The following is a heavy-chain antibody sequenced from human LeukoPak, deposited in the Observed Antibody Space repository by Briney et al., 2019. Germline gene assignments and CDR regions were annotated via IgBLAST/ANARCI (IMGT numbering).Heavy chain of an antibody. D-gene: IGHD2-8*01. Sequence: PGGSLRLSCAASGFTFSNYWMSWVRQAPGKGLEWVSAISGSGGSTYYADSVKGRFTISRDNSKNTLYLQMNSLRAEDTAVYYCAKDSFVYCTNGVCSYFDYWGQGTLVTVSS. J-gene: IGHJ4*02. CDR2: ISGSGGST. V-gene: IGHV3-23*01. CDR1: GFTFSNYW. CDR3: AKDSFVYCTNGVCSYFDY.